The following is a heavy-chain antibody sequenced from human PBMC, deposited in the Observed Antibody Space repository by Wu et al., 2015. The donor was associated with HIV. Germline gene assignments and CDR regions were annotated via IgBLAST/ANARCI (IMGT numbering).Heavy chain of an antibody. CDR1: GGTFSSYG. D-gene: IGHD6-6*01. CDR3: ARGEYSSSSGRGYFNY. CDR2: IIPIFGTP. J-gene: IGHJ4*02. V-gene: IGHV1-69*01. Sequence: QVQLVQSEAEVKKPGSSMKVSCKASGGTFSSYGISWVRQAPGQGLEWMGGIIPIFGTPNYAQKFQGRVTITADESTSTASMELSSLKSEDTAVYYCARGEYSSSSGRGYFNYWGQGTLVTVSS.